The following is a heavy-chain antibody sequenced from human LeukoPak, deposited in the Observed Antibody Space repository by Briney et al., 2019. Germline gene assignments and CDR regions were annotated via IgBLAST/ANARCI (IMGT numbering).Heavy chain of an antibody. CDR2: IWYDGKNK. CDR1: GFNFTGYG. J-gene: IGHJ4*02. Sequence: GGSLRLSCAASGFNFTGYGIHWVRQVPGKGPDWVAVIWYDGKNKHYADSVKGRFAISRDTSKNTVYLQMNSLRAEDTAVYYCTRVSESGNSDYWGQGTLVTVPS. V-gene: IGHV3-33*01. D-gene: IGHD4-23*01. CDR3: TRVSESGNSDY.